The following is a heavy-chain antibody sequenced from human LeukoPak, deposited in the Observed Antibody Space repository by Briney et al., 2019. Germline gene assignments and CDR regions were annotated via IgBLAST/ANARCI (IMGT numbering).Heavy chain of an antibody. Sequence: PSETLSLTCAVYGGSFSGYYWSWIRQPPGKGLEWIGEINHSGSTNYNPSLKSRVTISVDTSKNQFSPKLSSVTAADTAVYYCARVGPWTLNYYDSSGYYSNWFNPWGQGTLVTVSS. CDR1: GGSFSGYY. J-gene: IGHJ5*02. V-gene: IGHV4-34*01. CDR3: ARVGPWTLNYYDSSGYYSNWFNP. D-gene: IGHD3-22*01. CDR2: INHSGST.